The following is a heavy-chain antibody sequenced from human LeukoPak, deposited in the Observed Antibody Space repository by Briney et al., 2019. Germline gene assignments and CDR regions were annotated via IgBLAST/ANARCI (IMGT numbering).Heavy chain of an antibody. CDR3: ARDPGSEIDY. V-gene: IGHV4-30-4*08. CDR1: GGSISSSSYY. Sequence: SETLSLTCTVSGGSISSSSYYWGWIRQPPGKGLEWIGYIYYSGSTYYNPSLKSRVTISVDTSKNQFSLKLSSVTAADTAVYYCARDPGSEIDYWGQGTLVTVSS. CDR2: IYYSGST. J-gene: IGHJ4*02.